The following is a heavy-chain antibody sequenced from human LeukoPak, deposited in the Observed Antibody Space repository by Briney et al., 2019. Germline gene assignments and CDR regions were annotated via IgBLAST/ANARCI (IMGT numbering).Heavy chain of an antibody. CDR3: ARERISRRALATRRGDFDY. Sequence: SETLSLTCTVSGYSISSGYYWGWIRQPPGKGLEWIGSIYHSGSTYYNPSLKSRVTISVDTSKNQFSLKLSSVTAADTAVYYCARERISRRALATRRGDFDYWGQGTLVTVSS. J-gene: IGHJ4*02. D-gene: IGHD6-6*01. CDR2: IYHSGST. V-gene: IGHV4-38-2*02. CDR1: GYSISSGYY.